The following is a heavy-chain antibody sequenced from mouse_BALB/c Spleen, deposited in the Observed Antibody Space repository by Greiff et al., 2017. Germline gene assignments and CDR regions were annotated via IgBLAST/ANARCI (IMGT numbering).Heavy chain of an antibody. J-gene: IGHJ2*01. D-gene: IGHD1-1*01. Sequence: VHVKQSGAELVRSGASVKLSCTASGFNIKDYYMHWVKQRPEQGLEWIGWIDPENGDTEYAPKFQGKATMTADTSSNTAYLQLSSLTSEDTAVYYCKGITTVVATDYWGQGTTLTVSS. V-gene: IGHV14-4*02. CDR2: IDPENGDT. CDR3: KGITTVVATDY. CDR1: GFNIKDYY.